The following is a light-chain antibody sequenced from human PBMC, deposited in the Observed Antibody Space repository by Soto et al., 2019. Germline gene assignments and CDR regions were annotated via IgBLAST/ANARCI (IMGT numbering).Light chain of an antibody. CDR1: QSVSTN. V-gene: IGKV3-15*01. CDR3: QHYNNWPLT. J-gene: IGKJ4*01. Sequence: EMVMTQSPATLSVSPGERATLSCRASQSVSTNLAWYKQKPGQAPRPLIYGASTRATGIPARFSGSGSGTEFTLTISSLQSEDFAVYYCQHYNNWPLTFGGGTKVEIK. CDR2: GAS.